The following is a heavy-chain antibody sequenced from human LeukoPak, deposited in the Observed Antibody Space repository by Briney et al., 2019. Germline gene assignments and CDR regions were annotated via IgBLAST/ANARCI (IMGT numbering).Heavy chain of an antibody. J-gene: IGHJ4*02. D-gene: IGHD6-13*01. CDR1: GYTFTSYG. Sequence: GASVKVSCKASGYTFTSYGLSWVRQAPGQGLEWMGWVSAYNGDTNYAQKVQGRVTMTTDTSTRTAYMELRGLRSDDTAVYYCARIAQQHLARHFDFWGQGTLVTVSS. CDR3: ARIAQQHLARHFDF. CDR2: VSAYNGDT. V-gene: IGHV1-18*04.